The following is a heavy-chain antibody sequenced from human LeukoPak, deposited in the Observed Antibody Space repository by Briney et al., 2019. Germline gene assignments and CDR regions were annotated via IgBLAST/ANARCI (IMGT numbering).Heavy chain of an antibody. Sequence: PGGSLRLSCAASGFTFSSYAMAWVRQAPGKGPEWVSTISGDGGTTYYADSVKGRFTISRDDSTDTLYLQMNSLTAADSALYYCATDRGYSGYGTFDYWGQGTLVSVSS. CDR1: GFTFSSYA. V-gene: IGHV3-23*01. D-gene: IGHD5-12*01. CDR3: ATDRGYSGYGTFDY. J-gene: IGHJ4*02. CDR2: ISGDGGTT.